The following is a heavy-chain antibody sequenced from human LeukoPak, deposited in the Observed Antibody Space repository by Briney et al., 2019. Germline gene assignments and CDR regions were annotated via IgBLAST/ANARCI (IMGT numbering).Heavy chain of an antibody. V-gene: IGHV3-53*01. D-gene: IGHD3-16*01. CDR3: ARILRGIDY. CDR1: GFTVSSNY. J-gene: IGHJ4*02. CDR2: IYSGGST. Sequence: GGSLRLSCAASGFTVSSNYMSWVRQAPGKGLEWVSVIYSGGSTYYADSVKGRFTISRDKSKNTLYLQMNSLRAEDTAVYYCARILRGIDYWGRESWSPSPQ.